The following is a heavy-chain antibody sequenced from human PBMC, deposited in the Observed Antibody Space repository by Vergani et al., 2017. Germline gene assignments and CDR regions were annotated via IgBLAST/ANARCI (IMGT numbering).Heavy chain of an antibody. CDR1: GFTFGDYA. CDR2: IRSKAYGGTT. Sequence: EVQLVESGGGLVQPGRSLRLSCTASGFTFGDYAMSWFRQAPGKGLEWVGFIRSKAYGGTTEYAASVKGRFTISRDDSKSIAYLQMNSLKTEDTAVYYCTRDRFGEFYDAFDIWGQGTMVTVSS. J-gene: IGHJ3*02. CDR3: TRDRFGEFYDAFDI. V-gene: IGHV3-49*03. D-gene: IGHD3-10*01.